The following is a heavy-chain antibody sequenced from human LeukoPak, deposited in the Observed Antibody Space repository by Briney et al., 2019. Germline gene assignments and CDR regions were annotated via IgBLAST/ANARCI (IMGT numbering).Heavy chain of an antibody. D-gene: IGHD3-9*01. V-gene: IGHV4-34*01. CDR3: ARGPYYDILTNYYYYGMDV. CDR1: GGSFSGYY. Sequence: PSETLSLTCAVYGGSFSGYYWSWIRQPPGKGLEWIGEINHSGSTNYNPSLKSRVTISVGTSKNQFSLKLSSVTAADTAVYYCARGPYYDILTNYYYYGMDVWGQGTTVTVSS. J-gene: IGHJ6*02. CDR2: INHSGST.